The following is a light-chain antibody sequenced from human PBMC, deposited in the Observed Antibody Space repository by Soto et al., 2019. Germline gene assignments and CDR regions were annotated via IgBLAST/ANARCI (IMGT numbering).Light chain of an antibody. Sequence: EIVLTQSPGTLSVSPGERATLSCGASQTVTSNYLAWYQQKPGQAPRLLIFGASIRVTGIPDRFIGSGPGTDFTLTISRLEPEDFAVYYCQHYVTSLTTFGQGTKVDIK. CDR2: GAS. V-gene: IGKV3-20*01. CDR1: QTVTSNY. CDR3: QHYVTSLTT. J-gene: IGKJ1*01.